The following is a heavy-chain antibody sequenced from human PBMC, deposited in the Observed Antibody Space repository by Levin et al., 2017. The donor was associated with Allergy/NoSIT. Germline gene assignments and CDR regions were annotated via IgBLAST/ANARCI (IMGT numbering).Heavy chain of an antibody. CDR2: ISWNSGSI. V-gene: IGHV3-9*01. J-gene: IGHJ5*02. D-gene: IGHD4-11*01. CDR1: GFTFDDYA. CDR3: AKGLSLQKQFNWFDP. Sequence: SLKISCAASGFTFDDYAMHWVRQAPGKGLEWVSGISWNSGSIGYADSVKGRFTISRDNAKNSLYLQMNSLRAEDTALYYCAKGLSLQKQFNWFDPWGQGTLVTVSS.